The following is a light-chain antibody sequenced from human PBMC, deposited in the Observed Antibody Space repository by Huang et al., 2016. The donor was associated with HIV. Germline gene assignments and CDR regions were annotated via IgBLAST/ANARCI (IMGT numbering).Light chain of an antibody. J-gene: IGKJ4*01. CDR2: KVS. CDR1: QSLLHSDGNTY. V-gene: IGKV2-30*02. Sequence: DVVMTQSPLSLPVTLGQPASISCRSSQSLLHSDGNTYLIWLQQRPGHSPRRLIYKVSTRDSGGPDRFSGSGSGSDFTLRISRVEPEDVGVYYCMQGTHWPLTFGGGTKVEMK. CDR3: MQGTHWPLT.